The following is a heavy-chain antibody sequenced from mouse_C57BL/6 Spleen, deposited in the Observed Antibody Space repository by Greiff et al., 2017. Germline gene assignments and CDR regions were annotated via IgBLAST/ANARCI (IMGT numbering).Heavy chain of an antibody. CDR2: IYPSDSET. CDR1: GYTFTSYW. D-gene: IGHD4-1*01. J-gene: IGHJ2*01. V-gene: IGHV1-61*01. Sequence: VQLQQPGAELVRPGSSVKLSCKASGYTFTSYWMDWVKQRPGQGLEWIGNIYPSDSETHYNQKFKDKATLTVDKSSSTAYMQLSSLTSEDSAVYYCARGEGKLGRYYVDYWGQGTTLTVSS. CDR3: ARGEGKLGRYYVDY.